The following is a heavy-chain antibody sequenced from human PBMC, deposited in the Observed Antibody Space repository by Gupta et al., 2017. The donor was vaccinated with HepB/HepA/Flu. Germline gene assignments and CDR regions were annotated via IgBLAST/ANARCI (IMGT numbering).Heavy chain of an antibody. J-gene: IGHJ6*03. CDR1: GFTFSNYA. CDR2: ISYDGTIK. D-gene: IGHD1-26*01. CDR3: TKDGMSSSVYYYYYMDV. Sequence: QVQLVESGGGVVQPGRSLRLSCAASGFTFSNYAFLWVRQAPGKGLEWVAAISYDGTIKHYADSVRGRFTISRDASKKTVFLQLNRLRPKDTATYFCTKDGMSSSVYYYYYMDVWGKGTAVTVSS. V-gene: IGHV3-30*18.